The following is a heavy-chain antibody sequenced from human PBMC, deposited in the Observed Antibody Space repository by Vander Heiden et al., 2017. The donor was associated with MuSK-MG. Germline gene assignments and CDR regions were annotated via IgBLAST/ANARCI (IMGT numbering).Heavy chain of an antibody. CDR3: ARHTKEMTTILLYWDY. CDR2: MYQSGST. V-gene: IGHV4-38-2*01. CDR1: GYSISSDYY. D-gene: IGHD4-4*01. Sequence: QVQLQESGPGLVQPSETLSLTCAVSGYSISSDYYWGWIRQPPGKGLEWIGSMYQSGSTVYNPSLESRATMALDTSKNQFSLKLSSRTAADTAVYYCARHTKEMTTILLYWDYWGQGALVTVSA. J-gene: IGHJ4*02.